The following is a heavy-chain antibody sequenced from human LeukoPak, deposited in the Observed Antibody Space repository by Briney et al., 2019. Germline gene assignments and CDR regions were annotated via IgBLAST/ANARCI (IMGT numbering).Heavy chain of an antibody. D-gene: IGHD5-18*01. CDR3: ARDLIQLWLGDYYYGMDV. CDR2: ISSSSSTI. V-gene: IGHV3-48*02. CDR1: GFTFSSYS. Sequence: GGSLRLSCAASGFTFSSYSMNWVRQAPGKGLEWVSYISSSSSTIYYADSVKGRFTISRDNAKNSLYLQMNSLRDEDTAVYCCARDLIQLWLGDYYYGMDVWGQGTTVTVSS. J-gene: IGHJ6*02.